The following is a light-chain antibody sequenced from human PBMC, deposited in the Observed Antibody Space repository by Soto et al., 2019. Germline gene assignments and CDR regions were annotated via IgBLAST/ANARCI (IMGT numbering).Light chain of an antibody. CDR3: TSFAGNNNFV. V-gene: IGLV2-8*01. Sequence: SALTQPPSASGSPGQSVTISCTGTRSDVGGYNVSWYQQHPGKAPKLIIYEVAKRPSGVPDRFSGSKSGNTASLTVSGLQAEDEGDYYCTSFAGNNNFVFGGGTKLTVL. J-gene: IGLJ2*01. CDR2: EVA. CDR1: RSDVGGYN.